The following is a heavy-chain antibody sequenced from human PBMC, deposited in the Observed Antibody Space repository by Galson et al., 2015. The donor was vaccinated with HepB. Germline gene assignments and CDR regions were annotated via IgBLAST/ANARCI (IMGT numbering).Heavy chain of an antibody. CDR3: ARLREYGDYVDHDRYFDL. V-gene: IGHV4-34*01. CDR1: GGSFSGYY. D-gene: IGHD4-17*01. CDR2: INHSGST. Sequence: SEPLSLTCAVYGGSFSGYYWNWIRQPPGKGLEWIGEINHSGSTNSNPSLKSRVTMSVDTSKNQISLRLSSVTAADTAVYYCARLREYGDYVDHDRYFDLWGRGTQVTVSS. J-gene: IGHJ2*01.